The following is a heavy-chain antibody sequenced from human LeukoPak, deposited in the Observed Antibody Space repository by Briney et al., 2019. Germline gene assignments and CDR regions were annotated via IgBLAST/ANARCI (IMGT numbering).Heavy chain of an antibody. CDR2: VSGSGSIT. CDR3: ARGLDY. CDR1: GFTFSSYT. V-gene: IGHV3-23*01. J-gene: IGHJ4*02. Sequence: GGSLRLSCAASGFTFSSYTMSWVRQAPGKGLRWVSAVSGSGSITSHSDSVRGRFTISRDNAKNSLYLQMNSLRAEDTAVYYCARGLDYWGQGTPVTVSS.